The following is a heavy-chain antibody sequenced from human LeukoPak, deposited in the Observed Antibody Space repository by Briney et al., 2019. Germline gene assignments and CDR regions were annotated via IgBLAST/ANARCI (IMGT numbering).Heavy chain of an antibody. V-gene: IGHV3-48*03. CDR3: AKKVAGGFDAPLDS. Sequence: PGGSLRLSCAASGFTFSSFEMNWARQAPGKGLEWVSFISSSGSTIYYADSVKGRFTISRDNSKNTLYLQMNSLRAEDTAMYYCAKKVAGGFDAPLDSWGQGTLVTVSS. CDR2: ISSSGSTI. J-gene: IGHJ4*02. D-gene: IGHD3-10*01. CDR1: GFTFSSFE.